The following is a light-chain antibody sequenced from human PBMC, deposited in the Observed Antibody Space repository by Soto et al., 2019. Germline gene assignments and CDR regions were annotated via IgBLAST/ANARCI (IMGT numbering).Light chain of an antibody. CDR3: QQYNNWPLT. Sequence: EIVMTQSPATLSVSPGERATLSCRASQSVSSNLAWYQQKPGQAPSLLIYGASTRAIGIPARFSGSGSGTEFTLTISSLQSEYFVVYYCQQYNNWPLTFGGGTKVEIK. V-gene: IGKV3-15*01. J-gene: IGKJ4*01. CDR1: QSVSSN. CDR2: GAS.